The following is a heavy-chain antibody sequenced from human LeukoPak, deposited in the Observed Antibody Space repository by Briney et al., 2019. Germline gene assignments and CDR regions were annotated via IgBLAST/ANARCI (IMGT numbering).Heavy chain of an antibody. D-gene: IGHD2-15*01. CDR2: IKSNPDGGTT. Sequence: GGSLRLSCAASGFTFSNAWMSWVRQAPGKGLEWVGRIKSNPDGGTTDYAAPVKDRFTISRDDSKNTLYLQMNSLKTEDTAVYYCTTDSPPHYSGRDYWGQGTLVTVSS. J-gene: IGHJ4*02. CDR1: GFTFSNAW. V-gene: IGHV3-15*01. CDR3: TTDSPPHYSGRDY.